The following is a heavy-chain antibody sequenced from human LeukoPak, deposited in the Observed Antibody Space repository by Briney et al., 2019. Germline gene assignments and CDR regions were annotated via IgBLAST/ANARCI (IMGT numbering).Heavy chain of an antibody. CDR1: GFTFSSYA. J-gene: IGHJ4*02. CDR2: ISSNGGST. CDR3: ARDGDYGDYGDY. Sequence: GGSLRLSCAASGFTFSSYAMHWVRQAPGKGLEYVSAISSNGGSTYYANSVKDRFTISRDNSKNTLYLQMGSLRAEDMAVYYCARDGDYGDYGDYWGQGTLVTVSS. V-gene: IGHV3-64*01. D-gene: IGHD4-17*01.